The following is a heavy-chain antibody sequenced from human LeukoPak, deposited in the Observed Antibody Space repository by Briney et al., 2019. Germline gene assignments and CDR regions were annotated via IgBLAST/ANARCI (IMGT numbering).Heavy chain of an antibody. J-gene: IGHJ1*01. D-gene: IGHD2/OR15-2a*01. Sequence: AAGTLTLSCAAYGLRFSGYYVSWIRQAPGKGLQWVSYVSSGGDIMHYADSMKGRSTSSRDDAKNSGYLEMKSLGAEDTGVYYCATYLIGAGEYFLQWGQGTLGTVSS. CDR2: VSSGGDIM. CDR1: GLRFSGYY. CDR3: ATYLIGAGEYFLQ. V-gene: IGHV3-11*01.